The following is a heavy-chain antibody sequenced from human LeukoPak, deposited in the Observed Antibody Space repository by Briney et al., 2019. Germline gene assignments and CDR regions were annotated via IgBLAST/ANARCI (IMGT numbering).Heavy chain of an antibody. CDR3: ARRYTYYDFWSGYRPDAFDI. CDR2: TYYRSKWYN. J-gene: IGHJ3*02. D-gene: IGHD3-3*01. V-gene: IGHV6-1*01. CDR1: GDSACSNSAA. Sequence: SQTLSLTCAISGDSACSNSAAWNWIRQSPSRGLEWLGRTYYRSKWYNDYAVSVKSRITINPDTSKNQFSLQLNSVTPEDTALHYCARRYTYYDFWSGYRPDAFDIWGQGTMVTVSS.